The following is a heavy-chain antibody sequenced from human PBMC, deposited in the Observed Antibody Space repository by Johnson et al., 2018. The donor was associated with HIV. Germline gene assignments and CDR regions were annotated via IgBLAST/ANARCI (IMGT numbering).Heavy chain of an antibody. CDR2: IWYDGSNK. J-gene: IGHJ3*02. V-gene: IGHV3-33*01. D-gene: IGHD6-13*01. CDR1: GFTFSSYG. CDR3: ARGKGAAVGLDAFDI. Sequence: QMLLVESGGGLVKPGGSLRLSCTASGFTFSSYGMHWVRQAPGKGLEWVAVIWYDGSNKYYADSMKGRFTISRDNARNSLYLQMNSLRAEDTALYYCARGKGAAVGLDAFDIWGQGTMVTVSS.